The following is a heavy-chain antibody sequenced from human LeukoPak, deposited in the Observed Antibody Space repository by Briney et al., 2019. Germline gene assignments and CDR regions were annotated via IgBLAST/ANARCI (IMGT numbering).Heavy chain of an antibody. CDR2: ISFSGGGT. Sequence: PGGSLRLSCAASGFTFSSYDMNWVRQAPGKGLEWVSGISFSGGGTYYADSVKGRFTVSRDNSKNTLYLQMNNLRAEDTAVYYCAKDGDSRGYFYFFDYWGQGTLVTVSS. J-gene: IGHJ4*02. V-gene: IGHV3-23*01. CDR3: AKDGDSRGYFYFFDY. CDR1: GFTFSSYD. D-gene: IGHD3-22*01.